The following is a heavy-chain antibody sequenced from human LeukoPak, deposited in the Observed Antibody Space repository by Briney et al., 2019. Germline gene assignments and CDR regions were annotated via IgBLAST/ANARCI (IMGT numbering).Heavy chain of an antibody. CDR2: IYTSGST. CDR3: ARVPYSSGWSYYFDY. V-gene: IGHV4-4*07. CDR1: GGSISNYY. D-gene: IGHD6-19*01. Sequence: PSETLSLACTVSGGSISNYYWSWIRQPAGKGLEWIGRIYTSGSTNYNPSLKSRVTMSVSTSKNQFSLKLSSVTAADTAVYYCARVPYSSGWSYYFDYWGQGTLVTVSS. J-gene: IGHJ4*02.